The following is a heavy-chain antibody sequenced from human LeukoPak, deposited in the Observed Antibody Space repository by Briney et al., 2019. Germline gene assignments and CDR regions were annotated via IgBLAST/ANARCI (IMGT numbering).Heavy chain of an antibody. J-gene: IGHJ4*02. CDR3: ATKTSGGGPAQI. CDR1: GSTFSSYA. Sequence: GGSLRLSCAASGSTFSSYAMTWVRQAPGKGLEWVSAISTNGGSTYHADSVKGRFTISRDNSKNTLYLQMNSLRAEDTAVYYCATKTSGGGPAQIWSQGTLVTVSS. V-gene: IGHV3-23*01. CDR2: ISTNGGST. D-gene: IGHD2-15*01.